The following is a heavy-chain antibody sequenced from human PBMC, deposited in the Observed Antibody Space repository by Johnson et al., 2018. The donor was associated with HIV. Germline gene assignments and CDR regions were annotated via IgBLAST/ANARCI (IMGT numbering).Heavy chain of an antibody. D-gene: IGHD3-3*01. J-gene: IGHJ3*02. V-gene: IGHV3-30*18. Sequence: QVQLVESGGGVVQPGRSLRLSCAASGFTFSSYGMHWVRQAPGKGLEWVAVISYDGSKKYYGDSVKGRFTISRDNSKNTLYLEMNSLRVEDTAVYYCAKEGGTYYDCWSGYWGLDIWGQGTMVTVSS. CDR3: AKEGGTYYDCWSGYWGLDI. CDR1: GFTFSSYG. CDR2: ISYDGSKK.